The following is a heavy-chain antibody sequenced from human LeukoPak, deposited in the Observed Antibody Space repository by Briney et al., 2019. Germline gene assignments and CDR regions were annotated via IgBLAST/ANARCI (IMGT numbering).Heavy chain of an antibody. D-gene: IGHD2-15*01. CDR1: GYSFTNYW. Sequence: GVSLKISCKGSGYSFTNYWIGWVRQMPGQGLEWRGIIYPGDSDIRYSPSFQGQVTISADKSISTAYLQWSSLKASDTAMYYCARGPRYFDHWGQGTLVTVSS. V-gene: IGHV5-51*01. CDR2: IYPGDSDI. J-gene: IGHJ5*02. CDR3: ARGPRYFDH.